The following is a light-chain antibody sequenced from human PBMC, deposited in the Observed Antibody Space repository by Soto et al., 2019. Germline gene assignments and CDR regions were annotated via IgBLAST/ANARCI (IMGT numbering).Light chain of an antibody. CDR2: GAS. Sequence: EIVLTQSPGTLSLSPGERATLSCRASQSVSSSYLAWYQQKPGQAPRLLTYGASSRATGIPDRFSGSGSGTDFTLTISRLEPEDFAVNYCQQYGSSPRTFGQGTKVDI. CDR3: QQYGSSPRT. CDR1: QSVSSSY. V-gene: IGKV3-20*01. J-gene: IGKJ1*01.